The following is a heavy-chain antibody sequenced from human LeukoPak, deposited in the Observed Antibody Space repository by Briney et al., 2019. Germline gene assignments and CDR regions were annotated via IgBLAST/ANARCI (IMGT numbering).Heavy chain of an antibody. V-gene: IGHV3-23*01. D-gene: IGHD3-10*01. J-gene: IGHJ4*02. CDR2: ISGSGGST. CDR1: GFTFSSYA. CDR3: AKAIDYYPYYFDY. Sequence: GGSLRLSCAASGFTFSSYAMSWVRQAPGKGLEWVSAISGSGGSTYYADSVKGRFTISRDNPKNTLYLQMNSLRAEDTAVYYCAKAIDYYPYYFDYWGQGTLVTVSS.